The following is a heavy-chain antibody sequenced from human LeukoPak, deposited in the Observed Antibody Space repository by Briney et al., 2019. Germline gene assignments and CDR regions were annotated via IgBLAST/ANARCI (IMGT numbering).Heavy chain of an antibody. Sequence: GGSLRLSCAASGFTFSSYGMHWVRQAPGKGLEWVAVISYDGSNKYYADSVKGRFTISRDNSKNTLYLQMNRLRAEDTAVYYCAKDQADIVVVVASYYYYYYGMDVWGKGTTVTVSS. CDR3: AKDQADIVVVVASYYYYYYGMDV. D-gene: IGHD2-15*01. J-gene: IGHJ6*04. V-gene: IGHV3-30*18. CDR2: ISYDGSNK. CDR1: GFTFSSYG.